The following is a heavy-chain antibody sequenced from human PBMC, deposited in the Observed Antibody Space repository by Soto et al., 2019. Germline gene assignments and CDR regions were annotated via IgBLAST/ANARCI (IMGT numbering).Heavy chain of an antibody. CDR2: VFHTGTT. Sequence: QVQLQESGPGLVKPSQTLSLTCTVSGGSINNAAYYWSWVRRHPGEGLEWIGYVFHTGTTYYNASLKSRVTISVDTSNNQFSLKLNSVTGADTAIYYCATIERIAWGFDQWGQGTLVTVSS. CDR1: GGSINNAAYY. V-gene: IGHV4-31*03. J-gene: IGHJ4*02. CDR3: ATIERIAWGFDQ. D-gene: IGHD1-26*01.